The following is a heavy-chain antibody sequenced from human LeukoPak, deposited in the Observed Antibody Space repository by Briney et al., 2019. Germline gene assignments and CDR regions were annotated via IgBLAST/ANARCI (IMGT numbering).Heavy chain of an antibody. CDR1: GFTSNY. J-gene: IGHJ4*02. D-gene: IGHD6-19*01. Sequence: PGGSLRLACAASGFTSNYMSWVRQAPGKGLEWVSSISSSSGYIYYADSVKGRFTISRDNAKNSLYLQMNSLRAEDTAVYYCARGNSVAGTDISYWGQGTLVTVSS. CDR2: ISSSSGYI. CDR3: ARGNSVAGTDISY. V-gene: IGHV3-21*01.